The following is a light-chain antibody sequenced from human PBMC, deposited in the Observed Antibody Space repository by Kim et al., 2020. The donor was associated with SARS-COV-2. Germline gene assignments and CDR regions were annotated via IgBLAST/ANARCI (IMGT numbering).Light chain of an antibody. V-gene: IGKV3-15*01. J-gene: IGKJ4*01. CDR3: QQYNNWIA. Sequence: LSMWRGERATRACRAGQSVGSDLAWYQQKPGQAPRLIIYGASTRATGIPARFSGSGSGTEFTLTIRSLQSEDFAVYYCQQYNNWIAFGGGTKLEI. CDR1: QSVGSD. CDR2: GAS.